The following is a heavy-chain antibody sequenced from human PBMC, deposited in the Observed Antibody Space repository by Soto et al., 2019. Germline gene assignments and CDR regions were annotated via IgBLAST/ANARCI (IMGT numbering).Heavy chain of an antibody. D-gene: IGHD2-15*01. CDR1: GYTFTSYA. Sequence: QVQLVQSGAEVKKPGASVKVSCKASGYTFTSYAMHWVRQAPGQRLEWMGWINAGNGNTKYSQKFQGRVTITRDTSSSTAYMELSSLRSEDTSVYYCARILGYCSGGSCDYWGQGTLVTVSS. V-gene: IGHV1-3*01. J-gene: IGHJ4*02. CDR2: INAGNGNT. CDR3: ARILGYCSGGSCDY.